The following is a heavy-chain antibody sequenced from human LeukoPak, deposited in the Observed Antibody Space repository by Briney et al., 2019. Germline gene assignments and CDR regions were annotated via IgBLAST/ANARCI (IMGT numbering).Heavy chain of an antibody. CDR3: ARVRRITMVRVDFDI. V-gene: IGHV4-39*07. Sequence: SETLSLTSTVSGGSISSSSYYWGWIRQPPGKGLEWIGSIYYSGSTYYNPSLKSRVTISVDTSKNQFSLKLSSVTAADTAVYYCARVRRITMVRVDFDIWGQGTMVTVSS. J-gene: IGHJ3*02. CDR2: IYYSGST. D-gene: IGHD3-10*01. CDR1: GGSISSSSYY.